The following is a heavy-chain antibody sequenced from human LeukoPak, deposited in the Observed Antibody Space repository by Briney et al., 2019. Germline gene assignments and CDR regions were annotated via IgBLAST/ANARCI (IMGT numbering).Heavy chain of an antibody. J-gene: IGHJ4*02. CDR3: ATNYGSGSYYILVY. V-gene: IGHV4-38-2*01. CDR1: GYSISSGYF. CDR2: IYHSGST. D-gene: IGHD3-10*01. Sequence: KPSETLSLTCAVSGYSISSGYFWGWIRQPPGKGLEWIGSIYHSGSTYYNPSLKSRATISLNTSRNQFSLKLSSVTAADTAVYYCATNYGSGSYYILVYWGQGTLVTVSS.